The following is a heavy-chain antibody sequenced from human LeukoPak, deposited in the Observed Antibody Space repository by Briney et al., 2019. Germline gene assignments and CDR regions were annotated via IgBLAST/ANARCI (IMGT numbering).Heavy chain of an antibody. V-gene: IGHV1-2*02. J-gene: IGHJ4*02. CDR1: GYTVTGCY. Sequence: ASVKVSCKASGYTVTGCYMHWVRPAPGQGLEWMGWINPNSGGTNYAQKFQGRVNMTRETSISTAYMELSRLRSDDTAVYYCAREGPSYGELYWGQGTLVTVSS. CDR2: INPNSGGT. CDR3: AREGPSYGELY. D-gene: IGHD1-26*01.